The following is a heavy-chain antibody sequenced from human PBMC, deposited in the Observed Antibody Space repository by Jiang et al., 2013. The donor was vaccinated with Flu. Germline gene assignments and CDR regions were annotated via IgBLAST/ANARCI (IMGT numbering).Heavy chain of an antibody. CDR2: ISASGGST. J-gene: IGHJ4*02. D-gene: IGHD4-17*01. V-gene: IGHV3-23*01. Sequence: MSWVRQAPGKGLEWVSLISASGGSTHYADSVKGRFTISRDNSKNTLYLQMNSLRAEDTAIYYCAKEAFGDYIYFEDWGQGTLVTVSS. CDR3: AKEAFGDYIYFED.